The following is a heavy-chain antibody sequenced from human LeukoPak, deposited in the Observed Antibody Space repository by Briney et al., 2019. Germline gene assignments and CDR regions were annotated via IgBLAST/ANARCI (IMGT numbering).Heavy chain of an antibody. CDR1: GYTFTSYA. CDR2: INTNTGNP. V-gene: IGHV7-4-1*02. Sequence: AASVKVSCKASGYTFTSYAMNWVRQAPGQGLEWMGWINTNTGNPTYAQGFTGRFVFSLDTSVSTAYLQISSLKAEDTAVYYCARARIAALHDTGGSFDIWGQGTIVTVSS. J-gene: IGHJ3*02. D-gene: IGHD6-6*01. CDR3: ARARIAALHDTGGSFDI.